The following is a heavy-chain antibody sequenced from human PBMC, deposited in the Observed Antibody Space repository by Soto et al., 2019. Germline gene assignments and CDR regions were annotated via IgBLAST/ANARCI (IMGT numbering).Heavy chain of an antibody. V-gene: IGHV4-31*03. CDR2: IYYSGST. J-gene: IGHJ5*02. CDR3: ARCTNGATNWFDP. D-gene: IGHD2-8*01. CDR1: GGSISSGGYY. Sequence: LSLTCTVSGGSISSGGYYWSWIRQHPGKGLEWIGYIYYSGSTYYNPSLKSRVTISVDTSKNQFSLKLSSVTAADTAVYYCARCTNGATNWFDPWGQGTLVTVSS.